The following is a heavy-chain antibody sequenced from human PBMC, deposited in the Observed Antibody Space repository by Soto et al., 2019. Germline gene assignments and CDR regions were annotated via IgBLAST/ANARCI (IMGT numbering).Heavy chain of an antibody. V-gene: IGHV4-59*01. J-gene: IGHJ5*02. CDR1: GGSISSYY. D-gene: IGHD2-2*01. CDR2: IYYSGST. Sequence: SETLSLTCTVSGGSISSYYWSWIRQPPGKGLEWIGYIYYSGSTNYNPSLKSRVTILVDTSKNQFSLKLRSVTAADTAVYFCARFCTTTSCYLNWFDPWGQGALVTVSS. CDR3: ARFCTTTSCYLNWFDP.